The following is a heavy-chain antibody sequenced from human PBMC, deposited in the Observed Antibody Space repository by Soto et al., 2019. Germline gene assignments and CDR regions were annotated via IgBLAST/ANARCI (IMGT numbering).Heavy chain of an antibody. V-gene: IGHV4-59*04. J-gene: IGHJ6*02. Sequence: PSETLSLTCTVSGGSISSYYWSWIRQPPGKGLEWIGYIYYSGSTYYNPSLKSRLTMSVDASKNQFSLKLRSVSAADTAVYYCARRGGYCISTSCYRYYYGMDVWGQGTTVTVSS. CDR2: IYYSGST. CDR3: ARRGGYCISTSCYRYYYGMDV. CDR1: GGSISSYY. D-gene: IGHD2-2*02.